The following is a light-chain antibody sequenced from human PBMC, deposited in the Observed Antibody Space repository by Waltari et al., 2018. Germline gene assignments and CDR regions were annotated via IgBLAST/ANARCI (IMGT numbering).Light chain of an antibody. CDR1: SSDVGGYTY. V-gene: IGLV2-8*01. J-gene: IGLJ2*01. CDR3: ISYAGSDNLV. CDR2: EVT. Sequence: QSALTQPPSASGSPGPSVTIPCTGISSDVGGYTYASWYQQHPGKAPNLILYEVTRRPSGVPDRFSGSKSGNTASLTVSGLQADDEADYYCISYAGSDNLVFGGGTKLTVL.